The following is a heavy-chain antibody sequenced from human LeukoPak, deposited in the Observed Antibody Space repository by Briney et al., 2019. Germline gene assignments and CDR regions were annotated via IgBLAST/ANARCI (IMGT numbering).Heavy chain of an antibody. Sequence: PGGSLRLSCVASGITFRNYAMSWVRQAPGKGLEWVSAISASGRSTYYADSVKGRFTISRDNSKNTLYLQMNSLRAEDTAVYYCAKGRGPQQLVVNYYGMDVWGQGTTVTVSS. CDR2: ISASGRST. D-gene: IGHD6-13*01. J-gene: IGHJ6*02. CDR1: GITFRNYA. CDR3: AKGRGPQQLVVNYYGMDV. V-gene: IGHV3-23*01.